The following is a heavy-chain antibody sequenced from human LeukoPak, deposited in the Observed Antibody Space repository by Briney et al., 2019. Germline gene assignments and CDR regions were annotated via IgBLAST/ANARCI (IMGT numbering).Heavy chain of an antibody. CDR3: VRALGDYWVQWDY. D-gene: IGHD3-16*01. CDR1: GFTFSNYW. Sequence: GGSLRLSCAASGFTFSNYWMYWVRQGPGKGLVWISGINTDGNSKNYADSVKGRFTISRDNAKNTLYLQMNSLGAADTAVYYCVRALGDYWVQWDYWGQGTLVTVS. V-gene: IGHV3-74*01. CDR2: INTDGNSK. J-gene: IGHJ4*02.